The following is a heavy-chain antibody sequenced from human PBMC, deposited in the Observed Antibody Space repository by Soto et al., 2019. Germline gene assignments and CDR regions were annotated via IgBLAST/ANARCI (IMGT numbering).Heavy chain of an antibody. CDR2: IHYSGST. J-gene: IGHJ3*02. V-gene: IGHV4-59*01. CDR1: GGSISSYY. Sequence: QVQLQESGPGLVKPSETLSLTCTVSGGSISSYYWSWIRQPPGKGLEWIGYIHYSGSTNYNPSLKSRVTISVDTSKNQFSLKLSSVTAADTAVYYCARPIAARALDAFDIWGQGTMVTVSS. CDR3: ARPIAARALDAFDI. D-gene: IGHD6-6*01.